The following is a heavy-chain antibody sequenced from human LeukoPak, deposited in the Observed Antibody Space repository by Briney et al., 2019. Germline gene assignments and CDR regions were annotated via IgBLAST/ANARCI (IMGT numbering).Heavy chain of an antibody. CDR1: GFTFISYA. CDR3: AKVMTRTMVRGVPPSDY. J-gene: IGHJ4*02. D-gene: IGHD3-10*01. CDR2: LSGSGGST. Sequence: GGSLRLSCAASGFTFISYAMSWVRQAPGKGLEWVSALSGSGGSTYYADSVKGRFTISIDNSKNTLYLQMNSLRAEDTAVYYCAKVMTRTMVRGVPPSDYWGQGTLVTVSS. V-gene: IGHV3-23*01.